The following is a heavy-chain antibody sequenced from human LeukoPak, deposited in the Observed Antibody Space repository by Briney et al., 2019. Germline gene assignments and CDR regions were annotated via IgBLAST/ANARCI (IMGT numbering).Heavy chain of an antibody. D-gene: IGHD3-16*01. Sequence: PSETLSLTCTVSGGSISSGSYYWSWIRQPAGKGLEWIGRIYTSGSTNYNPSLKSRVTISVDTSKNQFSLKLSSVTAADTAVYYCARANVVWGAAPFDYWGQGTLVTVSS. V-gene: IGHV4-61*02. CDR3: ARANVVWGAAPFDY. CDR2: IYTSGST. J-gene: IGHJ4*02. CDR1: GGSISSGSYY.